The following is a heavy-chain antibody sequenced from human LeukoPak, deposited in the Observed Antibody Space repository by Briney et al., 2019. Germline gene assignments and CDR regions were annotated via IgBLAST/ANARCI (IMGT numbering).Heavy chain of an antibody. CDR1: GYSFNAFY. CDR3: ARDGEYGTGSYYRGSFDY. J-gene: IGHJ4*02. Sequence: AASVKVSCKASGYSFNAFYIHWGQQAPGQGLEWMGWIHPRSGDTRYAQKFQGRVTMARDTSISTVYMDLSSLGSDDTAVYYCARDGEYGTGSYYRGSFDYWGQGILVTVSS. V-gene: IGHV1-2*02. CDR2: IHPRSGDT. D-gene: IGHD3-10*01.